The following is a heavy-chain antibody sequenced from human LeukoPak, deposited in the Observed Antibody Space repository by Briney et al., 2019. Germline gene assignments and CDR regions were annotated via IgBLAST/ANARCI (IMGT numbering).Heavy chain of an antibody. D-gene: IGHD6-19*01. CDR1: GFTFSDYY. J-gene: IGHJ4*02. V-gene: IGHV3-11*01. Sequence: KPRGSLRLSCAAPGFTFSDYYMSWIRQAPRKGLEWVSYIISSGSTIYYVDSVKGRFTISRDNAKNSLYLQMNSLRAEDTAVYYCAKVRSSSGWYWAHYFDYWGQGTLVTVSS. CDR3: AKVRSSSGWYWAHYFDY. CDR2: IISSGSTI.